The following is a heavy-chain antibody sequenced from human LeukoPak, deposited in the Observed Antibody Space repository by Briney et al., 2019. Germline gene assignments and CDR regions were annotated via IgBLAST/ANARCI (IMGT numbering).Heavy chain of an antibody. CDR1: GFTFSSYW. CDR3: VRGGTSGSLDY. J-gene: IGHJ4*02. D-gene: IGHD2-8*01. CDR2: ISTDGSST. V-gene: IGHV3-74*01. Sequence: PGGSLRLSCAASGFTFSSYWMHWVRQAPGKGLVWASRISTDGSSTSYADSVKGRFTISRDNAKNTMYLQMNSLRAEDTAVYYCVRGGTSGSLDYWGQGTLVTVSS.